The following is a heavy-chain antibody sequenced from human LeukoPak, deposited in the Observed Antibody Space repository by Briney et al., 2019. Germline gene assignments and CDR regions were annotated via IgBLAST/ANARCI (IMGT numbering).Heavy chain of an antibody. CDR2: IYTSGST. J-gene: IGHJ6*03. D-gene: IGHD3-10*01. V-gene: IGHV4-61*02. Sequence: SETLSLTCTVSGGSISSGSYYWSWIRQPAGKGLEWIGRIYTSGSTNYNPSLKSRVTISVDTSKNQFSLKLSSVTAADTAVYYCARVVHGSGSYRPYYYYYYMDVWGKGTTVTISS. CDR1: GGSISSGSYY. CDR3: ARVVHGSGSYRPYYYYYYMDV.